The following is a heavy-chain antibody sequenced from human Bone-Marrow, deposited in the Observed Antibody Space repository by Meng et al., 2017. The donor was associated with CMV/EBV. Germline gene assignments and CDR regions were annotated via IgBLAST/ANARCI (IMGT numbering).Heavy chain of an antibody. J-gene: IGHJ4*02. CDR2: ISSSSSYI. CDR1: GFTCSSYS. Sequence: LSCAASGFTCSSYSMNWVRQAPGKGLEWVSSISSSSSYIYYADSVKGRFTISRDNAKNSLYLQMNSLRAEDTAVYYCARGGSKDYFDYWGQGTLVTVSS. D-gene: IGHD2-2*01. V-gene: IGHV3-21*01. CDR3: ARGGSKDYFDY.